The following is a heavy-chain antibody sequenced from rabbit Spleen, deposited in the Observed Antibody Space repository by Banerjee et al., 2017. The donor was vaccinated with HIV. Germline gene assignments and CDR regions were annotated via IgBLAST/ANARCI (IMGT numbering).Heavy chain of an antibody. Sequence: QEQLVESGGGLVKPEGSLKLSCTASGFSFSNKAVMCWVRQAPGKGLEWIACINAITGKAVYANWAKGRSTFSKTSSTTVTLQMTSLTAADTATYFCAREASSGWGVVSFYFNLWGQGTLVTVS. V-gene: IGHV1S45*01. J-gene: IGHJ4*01. CDR3: AREASSGWGVVSFYFNL. CDR2: INAITGKA. D-gene: IGHD4-1*01. CDR1: GFSFSNKAV.